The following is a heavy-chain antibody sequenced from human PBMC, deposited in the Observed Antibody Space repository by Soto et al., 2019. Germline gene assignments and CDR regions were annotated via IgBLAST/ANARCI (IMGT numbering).Heavy chain of an antibody. CDR2: ISAYNGNT. CDR3: ARDKHCSGGSCYSGKNYYYYGMDV. D-gene: IGHD2-15*01. Sequence: GASVKVSCKASGYTFTSYGISWVRQAPGQGLEWMGWISAYNGNTNYAQKLQGRVTMTTDTSTSTAYMELRSLRSDDTAVYYCARDKHCSGGSCYSGKNYYYYGMDVWGQGTTVTVSS. J-gene: IGHJ6*02. V-gene: IGHV1-18*01. CDR1: GYTFTSYG.